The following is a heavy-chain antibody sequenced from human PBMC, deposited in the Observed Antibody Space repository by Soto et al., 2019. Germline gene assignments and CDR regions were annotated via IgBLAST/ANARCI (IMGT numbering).Heavy chain of an antibody. CDR3: AHKGGGDRILDY. V-gene: IGHV2-5*02. Sequence: QITLKESGPTLVKPTQTLTLTCTFSGFSLSTRGVGVGWIRQPPGKALEWLAIIYWDDDKRYSPSLKSRLTITKDTPKNQGVLKMTNMDPVDTATYYCAHKGGGDRILDYWGQGTLVTVSS. D-gene: IGHD3-16*01. CDR2: IYWDDDK. J-gene: IGHJ4*02. CDR1: GFSLSTRGVG.